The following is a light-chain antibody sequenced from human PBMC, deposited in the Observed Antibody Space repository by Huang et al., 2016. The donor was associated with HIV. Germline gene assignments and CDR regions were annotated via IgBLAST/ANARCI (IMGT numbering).Light chain of an antibody. CDR1: QTISSH. CDR3: QQSHSPPRT. Sequence: DIQMTQSPSSLSASVGDRVTITCRASQTISSHLNWYQHKPGKAPNLLIYAASTLQSGVPSRFSGSGSGTDFTLTISSLQPEDFATYYCQQSHSPPRTFGQGTKVEIK. V-gene: IGKV1-39*01. J-gene: IGKJ1*01. CDR2: AAS.